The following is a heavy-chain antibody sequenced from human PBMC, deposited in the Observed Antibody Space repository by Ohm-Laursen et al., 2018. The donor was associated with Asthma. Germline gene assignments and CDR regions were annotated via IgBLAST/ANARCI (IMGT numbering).Heavy chain of an antibody. J-gene: IGHJ4*02. Sequence: SLRLSCAASGFTFSSYAMNWVRQSPGKGLEWVSAISGSGGSTYYADSVKGRFTISRDNSKNTLYLQMNSLRAEDTAVYYCAKDKGYSSSSRNDYWGQGTLVTVSS. D-gene: IGHD6-6*01. CDR3: AKDKGYSSSSRNDY. CDR1: GFTFSSYA. V-gene: IGHV3-23*01. CDR2: ISGSGGST.